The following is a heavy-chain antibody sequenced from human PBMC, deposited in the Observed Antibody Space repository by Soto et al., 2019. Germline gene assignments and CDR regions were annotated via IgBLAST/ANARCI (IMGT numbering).Heavy chain of an antibody. D-gene: IGHD3-16*02. CDR3: ARDGSVETPRVIWGLDY. J-gene: IGHJ4*02. CDR1: GGTFSTYT. CDR2: IIPLLGIA. Sequence: QVHLVQSGAEVKKPGSSVKVSCKASGGTFSTYTISWVRQAPGQGLEWMGRIIPLLGIANYAQKFQGRVTFTADTSTTTAYMGLSSLRFEDTAVYYCARDGSVETPRVIWGLDYWGQGTLVTVSS. V-gene: IGHV1-69*08.